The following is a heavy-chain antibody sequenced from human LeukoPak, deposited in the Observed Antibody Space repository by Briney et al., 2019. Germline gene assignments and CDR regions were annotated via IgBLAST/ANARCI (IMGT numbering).Heavy chain of an antibody. CDR2: ISGSGGST. D-gene: IGHD3-3*01. CDR3: AKGPGGNTIFGVVPEPYYGMDV. Sequence: GGSLRLSYAASGFTFSSYAMSWVRQAPGKGLEWVSAISGSGGSTYYADSVKGRFTISRDNSKNTLYLQMNSLRAEDTAVYYCAKGPGGNTIFGVVPEPYYGMDVWGQGTTVTVSS. CDR1: GFTFSSYA. J-gene: IGHJ6*02. V-gene: IGHV3-23*01.